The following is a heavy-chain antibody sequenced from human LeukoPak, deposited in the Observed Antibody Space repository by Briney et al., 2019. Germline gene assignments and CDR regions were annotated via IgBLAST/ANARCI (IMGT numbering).Heavy chain of an antibody. CDR1: GGSFSGYY. CDR2: TNHSGST. CDR3: ARRRGSNYSDY. D-gene: IGHD2-2*01. V-gene: IGHV4-34*01. J-gene: IGHJ4*02. Sequence: SETLSLTCAVYGGSFSGYYWSWIRQPPGKGLEWIGETNHSGSTNYNPSLKSRVTISVDTSKNQFSLKLSSVTAADTAVYYCARRRGSNYSDYWGQGTLVTVSS.